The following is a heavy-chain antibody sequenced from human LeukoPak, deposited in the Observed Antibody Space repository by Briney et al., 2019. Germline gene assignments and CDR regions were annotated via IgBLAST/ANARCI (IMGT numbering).Heavy chain of an antibody. D-gene: IGHD2-15*01. CDR1: GGSFSGYY. CDR3: ARWGYCSGGSCYFDY. Sequence: SETLSLTCAVYGGSFSGYYWSWIRQPPGKGLEWIGGINHSGSTNYNPSLKSRVTISVDTSKNQFSLKLSSVTAADTAVYYCARWGYCSGGSCYFDYWGQGTLVTVSS. J-gene: IGHJ4*02. CDR2: INHSGST. V-gene: IGHV4-34*01.